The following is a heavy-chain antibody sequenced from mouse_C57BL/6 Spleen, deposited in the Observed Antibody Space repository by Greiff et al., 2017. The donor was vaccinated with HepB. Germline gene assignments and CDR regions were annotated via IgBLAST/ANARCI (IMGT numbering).Heavy chain of an antibody. CDR3: AILLSPDY. V-gene: IGHV1-69*01. Sequence: QVQLQQPGAELVMPGASVKLSCKASGYTFTSYWMHWVKQRPGQGLEWIGEIDPSDSYTNYNQKFKGKSTLTVDKSSSTAYMQLSSLTSEDSAVYYCAILLSPDYWGQGTSVTGSS. CDR2: IDPSDSYT. J-gene: IGHJ4*01. D-gene: IGHD2-1*01. CDR1: GYTFTSYW.